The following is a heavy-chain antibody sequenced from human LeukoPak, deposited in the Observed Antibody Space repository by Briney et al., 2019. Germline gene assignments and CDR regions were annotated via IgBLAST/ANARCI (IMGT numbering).Heavy chain of an antibody. V-gene: IGHV1-69*13. Sequence: SVKVSCKASGGTFISYAISWVRQAPGQGLEWMGGIIPIFGTANYAQKFQGRVTITADESTSTAYMELSSLRSEDTAVYYCARESVPLYGMDVWGQGTTVTVSS. CDR1: GGTFISYA. CDR2: IIPIFGTA. D-gene: IGHD4-17*01. J-gene: IGHJ6*02. CDR3: ARESVPLYGMDV.